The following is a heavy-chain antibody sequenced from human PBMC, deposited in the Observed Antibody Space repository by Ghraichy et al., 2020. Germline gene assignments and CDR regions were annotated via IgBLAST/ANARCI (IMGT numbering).Heavy chain of an antibody. D-gene: IGHD6-19*01. Sequence: GGSLRLSCAASGFTFSSYWMHWVRQAPGKGLVWVSRINSDGSSTSYADSVKGRFTISRDNAKNTLYLQMNSLRAEDTAVYYCARDVHYWGSGWYPLLDYWGQGTLVTVSS. J-gene: IGHJ4*02. CDR2: INSDGSST. CDR3: ARDVHYWGSGWYPLLDY. V-gene: IGHV3-74*01. CDR1: GFTFSSYW.